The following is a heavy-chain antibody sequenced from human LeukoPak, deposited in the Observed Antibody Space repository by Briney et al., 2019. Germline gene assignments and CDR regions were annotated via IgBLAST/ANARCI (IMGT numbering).Heavy chain of an antibody. V-gene: IGHV3-48*04. J-gene: IGHJ4*02. Sequence: GGSLRLSCAASGFTFSSYWMHWVRQAPGKGLEWVSYISSSGSTIYYADSVKGRFTISRDNAKNSLYLQMNSLRAEDTAVYYCAKAPRLRYFDWFYFDYWGQGTLVTVSS. CDR3: AKAPRLRYFDWFYFDY. D-gene: IGHD3-9*01. CDR1: GFTFSSYW. CDR2: ISSSGSTI.